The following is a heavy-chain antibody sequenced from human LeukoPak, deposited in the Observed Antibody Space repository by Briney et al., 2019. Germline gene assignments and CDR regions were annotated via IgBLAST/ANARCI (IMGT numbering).Heavy chain of an antibody. CDR3: ARDRKYYYDSSGYSTGADH. D-gene: IGHD3-22*01. J-gene: IGHJ5*02. CDR2: INPNSGGT. Sequence: ASVKVSCKASGYTFTGYYMHWVRQAPGQGLEWMGWINPNSGGTNYAQKFQGRVTMTRDTSISTAYMELSRLRSDDTAVYYCARDRKYYYDSSGYSTGADHWGQGTLVTVSS. V-gene: IGHV1-2*02. CDR1: GYTFTGYY.